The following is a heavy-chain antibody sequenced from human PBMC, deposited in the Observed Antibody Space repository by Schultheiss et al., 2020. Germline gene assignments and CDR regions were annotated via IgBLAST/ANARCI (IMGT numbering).Heavy chain of an antibody. CDR3: ARGRRCVDYECSLGMDV. V-gene: IGHV4-61*05. Sequence: SETLSLTCTVSGGSISSSSYYWGWIRQPPGKGLEWIGYIYYSGSTYYNPSLKSRVTISVDTSKNQFSLKLSSVTAADTAVYYCARGRRCVDYECSLGMDVWGQGTTVTVSS. CDR2: IYYSGST. D-gene: IGHD4-17*01. CDR1: GGSISSSSYY. J-gene: IGHJ6*02.